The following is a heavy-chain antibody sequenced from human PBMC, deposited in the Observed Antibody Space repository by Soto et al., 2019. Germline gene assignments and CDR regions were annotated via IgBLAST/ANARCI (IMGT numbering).Heavy chain of an antibody. CDR1: RYPFISYG. CDR3: ARDGCSGGSCYSVWFWFDP. CDR2: ISAYNGNT. V-gene: IGHV1-18*04. J-gene: IGHJ5*02. D-gene: IGHD2-15*01. Sequence: GSVKVSFKATRYPFISYGMSWVRQAPGQGLEWMGWISAYNGNTNYAQKLQGRVTMTTDTSTSTAYMELRSLRSDDTAVYYCARDGCSGGSCYSVWFWFDPWGQGTLVTVSS.